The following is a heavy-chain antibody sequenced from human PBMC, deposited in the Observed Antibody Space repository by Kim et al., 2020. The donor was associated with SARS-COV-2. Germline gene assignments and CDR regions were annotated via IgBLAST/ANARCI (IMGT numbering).Heavy chain of an antibody. CDR2: IKSETDGGTT. Sequence: GGSLRLSCAASGFTLANVWMTWVRQAPGKGLEWVGRIKSETDGGTTDYSPPVKGRFTISRDDSINMFYLQMSSLKTEDTAMYYCTSGNILGLWGQGTLVTVSS. J-gene: IGHJ4*02. CDR3: TSGNILGL. CDR1: GFTLANVW. V-gene: IGHV3-15*01.